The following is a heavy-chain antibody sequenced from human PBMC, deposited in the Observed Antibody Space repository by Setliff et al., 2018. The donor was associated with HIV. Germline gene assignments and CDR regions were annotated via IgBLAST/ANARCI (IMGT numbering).Heavy chain of an antibody. D-gene: IGHD6-19*01. CDR1: GYTFTSYG. J-gene: IGHJ6*03. CDR3: ARTMPGYSSGWHDYYYYMDV. Sequence: ASVKVSCKASGYTFTSYGISWVRQAPGQGLEWMGWISAYNGNTNYAQKLQGRVTMTTDTSTSTAYMELRSLRSDDTAVYYCARTMPGYSSGWHDYYYYMDVWGKGTTGTVSS. V-gene: IGHV1-18*01. CDR2: ISAYNGNT.